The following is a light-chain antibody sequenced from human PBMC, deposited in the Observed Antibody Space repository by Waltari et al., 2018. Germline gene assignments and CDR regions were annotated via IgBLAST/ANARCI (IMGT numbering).Light chain of an antibody. CDR1: DSNVGDNKY. CDR2: DVS. Sequence: QSALTQPASVSGSPGQSITISCTGSDSNVGDNKYVSWYQQHPGKAPKLLISDVSARHSGVSNRFSGSKSGNAASLTSSGLQADDEADYYYASDTINRLVFGGGTKLTVL. J-gene: IGLJ3*02. V-gene: IGLV2-14*01. CDR3: ASDTINRLV.